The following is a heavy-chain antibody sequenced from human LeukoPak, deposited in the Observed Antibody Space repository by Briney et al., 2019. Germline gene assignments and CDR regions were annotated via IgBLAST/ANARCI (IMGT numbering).Heavy chain of an antibody. CDR3: ATTYPPPSGGYFDAFPI. Sequence: SETLSLTCTVSGDSISSTSYYWDWFRQPPGRGREWFASIYYSGITYDNPSLTSRVTISVDKAKKQLSLRLTSMTPADTAVYYSATTYPPPSGGYFDAFPIWGHGTMVTVSS. V-gene: IGHV4-39*01. D-gene: IGHD3-10*01. J-gene: IGHJ3*02. CDR2: IYYSGIT. CDR1: GDSISSTSYY.